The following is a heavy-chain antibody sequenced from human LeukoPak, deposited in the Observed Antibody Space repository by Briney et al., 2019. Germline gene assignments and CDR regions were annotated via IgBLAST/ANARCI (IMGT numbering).Heavy chain of an antibody. V-gene: IGHV3-23*01. J-gene: IGHJ5*02. Sequence: PGGSLRLSCAASGFTFSSYAMSWVRQAPGKVLEWVSAISGSGGSTYYADSVKGRFTISRDNAKNTLYLQMNSLRAEDTAVYYCAKNWVASSWFNWFDPWGQGTLVTVSS. D-gene: IGHD6-13*01. CDR2: ISGSGGST. CDR1: GFTFSSYA. CDR3: AKNWVASSWFNWFDP.